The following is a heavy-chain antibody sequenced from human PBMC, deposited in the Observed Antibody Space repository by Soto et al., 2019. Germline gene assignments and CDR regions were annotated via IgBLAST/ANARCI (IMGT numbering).Heavy chain of an antibody. CDR3: ARAEWLRFWYIY. D-gene: IGHD5-12*01. V-gene: IGHV1-8*01. Sequence: QVQLVQSGAEVKKPGASVKVSCKASGYTFTSYYINWVRQATGQGLEWMGWMNPNSGNTGYAQKFQVRVTMTRNTSISTAYMELSSLRSEDTAVYYCARAEWLRFWYIYWGQGTLVTVSS. CDR2: MNPNSGNT. J-gene: IGHJ4*02. CDR1: GYTFTSYY.